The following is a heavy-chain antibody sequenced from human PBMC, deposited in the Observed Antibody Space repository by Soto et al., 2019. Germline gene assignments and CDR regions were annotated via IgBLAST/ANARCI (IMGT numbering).Heavy chain of an antibody. Sequence: SVKVSCKASGGTFSSYAISWVRQAPGQGLEWMGGIIPIFGTANYAQKFQGRVTITADESTSTAYMELSSLRSEDTAVYYCARGYYDSSGYYPFDYWGQGTLVTVSS. CDR2: IIPIFGTA. CDR3: ARGYYDSSGYYPFDY. D-gene: IGHD3-22*01. J-gene: IGHJ4*02. V-gene: IGHV1-69*13. CDR1: GGTFSSYA.